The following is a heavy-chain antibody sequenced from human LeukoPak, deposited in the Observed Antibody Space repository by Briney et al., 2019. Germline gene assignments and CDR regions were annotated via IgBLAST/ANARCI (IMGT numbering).Heavy chain of an antibody. J-gene: IGHJ1*01. V-gene: IGHV1-69*04. D-gene: IGHD6-13*01. CDR2: IIPILGIA. Sequence: SVKVSCKASGGTFSSYAISWVRQAPGQGLEWMGRIIPILGIANYAQKFQGRVTITAHKSTSTAYMELSSLRSEDTAVYYCASTFIAAAAPAEYFQHWGQGTLVTVSS. CDR3: ASTFIAAAAPAEYFQH. CDR1: GGTFSSYA.